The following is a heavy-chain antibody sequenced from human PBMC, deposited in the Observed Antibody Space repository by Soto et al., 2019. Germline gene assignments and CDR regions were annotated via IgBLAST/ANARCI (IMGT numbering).Heavy chain of an antibody. CDR1: GGSISSSNW. Sequence: QVQLQESGPGLVKPSGTLSLTCAVSGGSISSSNWWSWVRQPPGKGLEWIGEIYHSGSTNYNPSLKSRVTISVDKSKNQSSLKLSSVTAADTAVYYCARVPVANCSGGSCYLDAFDIWGQGTMVTVSS. V-gene: IGHV4-4*02. CDR3: ARVPVANCSGGSCYLDAFDI. J-gene: IGHJ3*02. CDR2: IYHSGST. D-gene: IGHD2-15*01.